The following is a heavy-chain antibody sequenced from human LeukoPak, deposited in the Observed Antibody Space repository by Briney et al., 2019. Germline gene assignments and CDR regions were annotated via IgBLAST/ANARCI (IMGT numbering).Heavy chain of an antibody. D-gene: IGHD1-26*01. CDR3: AREDPLVAARGLDY. CDR1: GGSISSYF. Sequence: SGTLSLTCIVSGGSISSYFWNWIRQPAGKGLEWIGRIYASGNTNHNPSLKSRLSMSIDTSNNQFSLRLSSVTAADTAVYYCAREDPLVAARGLDYWGQGTLVTVSS. CDR2: IYASGNT. V-gene: IGHV4-4*07. J-gene: IGHJ4*02.